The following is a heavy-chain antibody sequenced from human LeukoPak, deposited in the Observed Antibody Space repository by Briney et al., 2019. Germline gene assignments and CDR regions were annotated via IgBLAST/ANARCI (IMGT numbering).Heavy chain of an antibody. J-gene: IGHJ4*02. D-gene: IGHD3-3*01. CDR1: GGSISSYY. V-gene: IGHV4-59*01. CDR3: ARGSYYDFWSGYYSGNTFDY. CDR2: IYYGGST. Sequence: SSETLSLTCTVSGGSISSYYWSWIRQPPGKGLEWIGYIYYGGSTNYNPSLKSRVTISVDTSKNQFSLKLSSVTAADTAVYYCARGSYYDFWSGYYSGNTFDYWGQGTLVTVSS.